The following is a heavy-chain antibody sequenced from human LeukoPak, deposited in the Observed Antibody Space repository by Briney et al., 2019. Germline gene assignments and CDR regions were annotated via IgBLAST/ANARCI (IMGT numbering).Heavy chain of an antibody. Sequence: ASVKVSCKASGYTFTGYYMHWVRQAPGQGLEWMGWINPNSGGTNYAQKFQGRVTMTRDTSISTAYMELSRLRSDDTAVYYCARWWREIRFNCFDPWGQGTLVTVSS. CDR3: ARWWREIRFNCFDP. V-gene: IGHV1-2*02. J-gene: IGHJ5*02. CDR1: GYTFTGYY. D-gene: IGHD2-15*01. CDR2: INPNSGGT.